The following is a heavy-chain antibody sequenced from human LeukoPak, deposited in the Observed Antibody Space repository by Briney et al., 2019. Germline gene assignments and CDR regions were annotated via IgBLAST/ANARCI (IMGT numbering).Heavy chain of an antibody. CDR1: GFTFSSYG. Sequence: GGSLRLPCAASGFTFSSYGMHWVRQAPGKGLEWVAVISYDGSNKYYADSVKGRFTISRDNSKNTLYLQMNSLRAEDTAVYYCAKDRHYYDSSGYPGYWGQGTLVTVSS. V-gene: IGHV3-30*18. D-gene: IGHD3-22*01. J-gene: IGHJ4*02. CDR2: ISYDGSNK. CDR3: AKDRHYYDSSGYPGY.